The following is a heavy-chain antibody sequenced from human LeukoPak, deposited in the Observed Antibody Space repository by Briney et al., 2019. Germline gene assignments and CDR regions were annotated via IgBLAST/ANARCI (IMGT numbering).Heavy chain of an antibody. CDR2: ISGSGGST. V-gene: IGHV3-23*01. J-gene: IGHJ2*01. CDR3: AKDPSTFLTTGWYFDL. CDR1: GFTFSSYG. D-gene: IGHD4-17*01. Sequence: GGSLRLSCAASGFTFSSYGMHWVRQAPGKGLEWVSAISGSGGSTYYADSVKGRFTISRDNSKNTLYLQMSSLRAVDTAIYYCAKDPSTFLTTGWYFDLWGRGTLVTVSS.